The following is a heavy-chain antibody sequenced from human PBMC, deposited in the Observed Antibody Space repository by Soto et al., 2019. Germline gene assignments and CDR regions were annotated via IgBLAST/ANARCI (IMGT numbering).Heavy chain of an antibody. Sequence: QVQLVQSGAEVKKPGASMKVSRKSFGDTFSSQYIHWVRQAPGQGLEWVGLINPSRATTTISQKFQGTVTLTSDTSTRSVYMELSSLRADDTAIYFFVAGADLEGRYTWFDAWGPGTLVTVSS. J-gene: IGHJ5*01. D-gene: IGHD3-3*01. CDR3: VAGADLEGRYTWFDA. V-gene: IGHV1-46*01. CDR1: GDTFSSQY. CDR2: INPSRATT.